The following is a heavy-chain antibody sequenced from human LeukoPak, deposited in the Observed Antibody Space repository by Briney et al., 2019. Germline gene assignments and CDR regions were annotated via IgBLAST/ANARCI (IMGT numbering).Heavy chain of an antibody. CDR1: GYTFTGYY. J-gene: IGHJ6*02. CDR2: INTNSGGT. CDR3: ASAPLITETTYYYYYGMDV. V-gene: IGHV1-2*02. Sequence: ASVKVSCKASGYTFTGYYLHWLRQAPGQGLEWMGWINTNSGGTTFAQRFQGRVTMTRDTSISTAYMELSRLRSDDTAVYYCASAPLITETTYYYYYGMDVWGQGTTVTVSS. D-gene: IGHD1-14*01.